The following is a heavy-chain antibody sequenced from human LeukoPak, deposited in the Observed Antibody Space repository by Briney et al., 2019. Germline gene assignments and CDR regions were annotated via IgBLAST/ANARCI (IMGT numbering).Heavy chain of an antibody. Sequence: GGSLRLSCAASGFTFSSYSMNWVRQAPGKGLEWVSYISSSSSTIYYADSVKGRFTISRDNAKNSLYLQMNSLRDEDTAVYYYARDVVGEPPNYYYGMDVWGQGTTVTVSS. CDR2: ISSSSSTI. J-gene: IGHJ6*02. V-gene: IGHV3-48*02. CDR3: ARDVVGEPPNYYYGMDV. CDR1: GFTFSSYS. D-gene: IGHD1-14*01.